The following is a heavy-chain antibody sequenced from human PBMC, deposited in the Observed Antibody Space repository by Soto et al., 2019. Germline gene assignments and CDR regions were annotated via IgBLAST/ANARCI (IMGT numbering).Heavy chain of an antibody. D-gene: IGHD6-6*01. CDR2: INHSGST. CDR1: GGSFSGYY. J-gene: IGHJ4*02. CDR3: ASLGSSPRPTYYFDY. V-gene: IGHV4-34*01. Sequence: QVQLQQWGAGLLKPSETLSLTCAVYGGSFSGYYWSWIRQPPGKGLEWIGEINHSGSTNYNPSLKSRVTISVDTSKNQFSLKLSSVTAADTAVYYCASLGSSPRPTYYFDYWGQGTLVTVSS.